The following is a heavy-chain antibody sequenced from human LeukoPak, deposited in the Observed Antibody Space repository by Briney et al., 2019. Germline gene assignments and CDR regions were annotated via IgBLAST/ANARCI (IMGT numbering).Heavy chain of an antibody. CDR2: MNPNSGNT. Sequence: ASVKVSCKASGYTFTSYDINWVRQATGQGLEWMGWMNPNSGNTGYAQKFQGRVTMTRNASISTAYMELSSLRSEDTAVYYCARDHRAGGSCLADVWGQGTTVTVSS. D-gene: IGHD2-15*01. CDR3: ARDHRAGGSCLADV. J-gene: IGHJ6*02. V-gene: IGHV1-8*01. CDR1: GYTFTSYD.